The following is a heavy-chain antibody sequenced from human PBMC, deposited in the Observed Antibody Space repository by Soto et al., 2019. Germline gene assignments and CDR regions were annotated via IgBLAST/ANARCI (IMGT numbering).Heavy chain of an antibody. CDR3: ARGPVVPVATGAFEI. V-gene: IGHV4-34*01. J-gene: IGHJ3*02. CDR2: IDHTGSH. CDR1: GGSYSGYY. D-gene: IGHD2-2*01. Sequence: SETLSLTCAVYGGSYSGYYWNWMRQPPGKGLEWIFEIDHTGSHNDSPSLKIRVTISVDTTKDQFSLKLSSVTAADTAVYYCARGPVVPVATGAFEIWGQGAMVTVSS.